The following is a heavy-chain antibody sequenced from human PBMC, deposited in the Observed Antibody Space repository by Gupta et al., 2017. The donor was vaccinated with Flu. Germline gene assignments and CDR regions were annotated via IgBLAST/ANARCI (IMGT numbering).Heavy chain of an antibody. D-gene: IGHD4-17*01. Sequence: DVQLVESGGGLVQPGGSLRLSCAASGFTFSLYEMNWVRQAPGQGLEWLSYISGSGSNIHYADSVKGRFTISRHNDKNSLYLQMDSLGAGDTAVYYCARDYDFDYWGQGTLGAVSS. CDR2: ISGSGSNI. J-gene: IGHJ4*02. V-gene: IGHV3-48*03. CDR3: ARDYDFDY. CDR1: GFTFSLYE.